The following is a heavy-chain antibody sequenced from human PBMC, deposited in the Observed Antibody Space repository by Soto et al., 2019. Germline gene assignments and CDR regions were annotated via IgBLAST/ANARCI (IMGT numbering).Heavy chain of an antibody. V-gene: IGHV1-69*06. CDR3: ARRTSSGYFDY. D-gene: IGHD3-22*01. Sequence: SVKVSCKTSGGTFSSYAISWVRQAPGQGLEWMGGIIPIFGTANYAQKFQGRVTITADKSTSTAYMELSSLRSEDTAVYYCARRTSSGYFDYWGQGTLVAVSS. CDR2: IIPIFGTA. J-gene: IGHJ4*02. CDR1: GGTFSSYA.